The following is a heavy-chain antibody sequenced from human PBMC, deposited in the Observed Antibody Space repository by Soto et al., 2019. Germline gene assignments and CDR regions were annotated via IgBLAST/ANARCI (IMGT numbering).Heavy chain of an antibody. CDR1: KFAFIGYA. V-gene: IGHV3-30-3*01. CDR3: SRVATIKVYYYCGLAV. D-gene: IGHD5-12*01. J-gene: IGHJ6*02. Sequence: PACSVRMSGASCKFAFIGYASLIDRQTPGKGLEWVAVISYDGSNKYYADSVKGRFTISRDNSKNTLYLQMNSLRAEDTAVYYCSRVATIKVYYYCGLAVRAQGTTVTVS. CDR2: ISYDGSNK.